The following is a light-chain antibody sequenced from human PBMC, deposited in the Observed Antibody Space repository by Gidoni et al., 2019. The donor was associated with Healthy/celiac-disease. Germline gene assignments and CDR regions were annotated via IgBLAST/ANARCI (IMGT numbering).Light chain of an antibody. Sequence: QSALTQPASVSGSPGQSITISCTGTSSYVGGYNYVSCYQQHQGKAPKLMIYEVSNRPSGVSNRFSGSKSGNTASLTISGLQAEDEADYYCSSYTSSSTPVVFGGGTKLTVL. CDR1: SSYVGGYNY. CDR2: EVS. CDR3: SSYTSSSTPVV. V-gene: IGLV2-14*01. J-gene: IGLJ2*01.